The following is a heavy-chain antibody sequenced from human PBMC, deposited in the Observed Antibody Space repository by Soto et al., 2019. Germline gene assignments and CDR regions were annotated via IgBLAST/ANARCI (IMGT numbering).Heavy chain of an antibody. CDR2: IIPIFGTA. CDR1: GGTFSSYA. D-gene: IGHD3-22*01. Sequence: QVQLVQSGAEVKKPGSSVKVSCKASGGTFSSYAISWVRQAPGQGLEWMGGIIPIFGTANYAQKVQGRVTIPADESKSTAYMELSSLRSEDTAVYYCARDLDYYDSSGPPGWFDPWGQGTLVTVSS. V-gene: IGHV1-69*12. CDR3: ARDLDYYDSSGPPGWFDP. J-gene: IGHJ5*02.